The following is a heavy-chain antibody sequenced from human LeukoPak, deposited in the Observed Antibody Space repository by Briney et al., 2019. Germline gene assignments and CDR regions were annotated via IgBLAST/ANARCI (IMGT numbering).Heavy chain of an antibody. CDR1: GYSFTTYW. CDR3: ARHIATRGIDH. V-gene: IGHV5-51*01. D-gene: IGHD6-6*01. CDR2: IYPGDSDT. J-gene: IGHJ4*02. Sequence: GEPLKISCKASGYSFTTYWIGWVRQMPGKGLEWMGIIYPGDSDTRYSPSFQGQVTISADKSISTASLQWSSLKASDTAMYYCARHIATRGIDHWGQGTLVTVSS.